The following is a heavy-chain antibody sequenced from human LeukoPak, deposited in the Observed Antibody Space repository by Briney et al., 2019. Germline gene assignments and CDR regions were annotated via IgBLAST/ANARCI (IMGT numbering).Heavy chain of an antibody. CDR2: ISGSGGST. J-gene: IGHJ5*02. CDR3: AKGLTNWFDP. Sequence: PGGSLRLSCAASGFTFSSYAMSWVRQAPGKGLEWVSAISGSGGSTYYADSVMGRFTMSRDNSKNTLYLQMNSLRVEDTAVYYCAKGLTNWFDPWGQGTLVTVSS. CDR1: GFTFSSYA. V-gene: IGHV3-23*01.